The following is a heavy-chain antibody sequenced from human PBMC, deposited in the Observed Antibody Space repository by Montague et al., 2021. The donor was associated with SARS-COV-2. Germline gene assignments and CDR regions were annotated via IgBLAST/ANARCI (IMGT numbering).Heavy chain of an antibody. Sequence: SETLSLTCSVSSGSVSSYYWSWIRQPPGKGLEWIGYIYSSGSTNYNPSLKSRVTISIDTSKNQFSLRLSSVTAADTAVYYCARTGNAYTRYYFDYWGQGTLVTVSS. D-gene: IGHD1-1*01. J-gene: IGHJ4*02. V-gene: IGHV4-59*02. CDR3: ARTGNAYTRYYFDY. CDR2: IYSSGST. CDR1: SGSVSSYY.